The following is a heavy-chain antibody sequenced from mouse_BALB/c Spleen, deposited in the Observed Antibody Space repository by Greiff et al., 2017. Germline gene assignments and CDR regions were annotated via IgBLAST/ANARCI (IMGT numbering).Heavy chain of an antibody. CDR1: GYTFTSYV. CDR3: AISTYRYDYCAMDY. CDR2: INPYNDGT. Sequence: VQLQQSGPELVKPGASVKMSCKASGYTFTSYVMHWVKQKPGQGLEWIGYINPYNDGTKYNEKFKGKATLTSDKSSSTAYMELSSLTSEDSAVYDCAISTYRYDYCAMDYWGQGTTVTVSS. V-gene: IGHV1-14*01. J-gene: IGHJ4*01. D-gene: IGHD2-14*01.